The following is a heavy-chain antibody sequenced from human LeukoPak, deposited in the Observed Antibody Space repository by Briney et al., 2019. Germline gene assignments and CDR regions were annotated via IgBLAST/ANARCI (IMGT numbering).Heavy chain of an antibody. CDR3: ARDQDITMTVNWFDP. J-gene: IGHJ5*02. V-gene: IGHV1-18*01. CDR2: ISAYNGNT. D-gene: IGHD3-22*01. CDR1: GYTFTSYG. Sequence: ASVKVSCKASGYTFTSYGISWVRQAPGQGLEWMGWISAYNGNTNYAQKLQGRVTVTTDTSTSTAYMELRSLRSDDTAVYYCARDQDITMTVNWFDPWGQGTLVTVSS.